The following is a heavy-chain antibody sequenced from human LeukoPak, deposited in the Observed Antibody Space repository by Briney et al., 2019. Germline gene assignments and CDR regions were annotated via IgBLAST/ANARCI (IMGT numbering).Heavy chain of an antibody. CDR3: ARDAVICSGNTCYDYYYYYMDV. CDR1: GGSFSGYY. CDR2: INHSAST. V-gene: IGHV4-34*01. D-gene: IGHD2-15*01. J-gene: IGHJ6*03. Sequence: SETLSLTCAVYGGSFSGYYWSWIRQPPGKGLEWIGEINHSASTNYNPSLKSRVTISVDTSKNQFSLKLSSVTAADTAVYYCARDAVICSGNTCYDYYYYYMDVWGKGTTVTVSS.